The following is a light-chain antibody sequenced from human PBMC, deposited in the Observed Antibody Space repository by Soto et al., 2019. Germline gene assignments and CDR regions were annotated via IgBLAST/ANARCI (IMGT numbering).Light chain of an antibody. CDR2: GAS. J-gene: IGKJ2*01. CDR3: QLYGSSPPYI. V-gene: IGKV3-20*01. Sequence: EIALTQSQGTLSLSPGESATLSWRASQSVSSSYLAWYQQKPGQAPRLLIYGASSRATGIPDRFSGSGSGTDFTLTISRLEPEDFATYYCQLYGSSPPYIFGPGTKVDI. CDR1: QSVSSSY.